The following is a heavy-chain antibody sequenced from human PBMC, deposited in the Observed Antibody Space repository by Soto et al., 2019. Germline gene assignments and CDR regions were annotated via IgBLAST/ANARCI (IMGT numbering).Heavy chain of an antibody. D-gene: IGHD3-10*01. V-gene: IGHV4-31*03. J-gene: IGHJ3*02. CDR2: IYYSGST. CDR1: GGSISSGGYY. CDR3: ARASSLPQYYYGSGSDNDAFDI. Sequence: QVQLQESGPGLVKPSQTLSLTCTVSGGSISSGGYYWSWIRQHPGKGLEWIGYIYYSGSTYYNPSLKSRVTISVDTSKNQFSLKLSSVTAADTAVYYCARASSLPQYYYGSGSDNDAFDIWGQGTMVTVSS.